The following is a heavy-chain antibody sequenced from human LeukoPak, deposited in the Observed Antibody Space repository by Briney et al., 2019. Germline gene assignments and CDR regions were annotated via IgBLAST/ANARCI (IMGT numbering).Heavy chain of an antibody. V-gene: IGHV1-69*05. CDR3: ARDHYYDSSGYFSENPPGEPDY. J-gene: IGHJ4*02. D-gene: IGHD3-22*01. CDR2: IIPIFGTA. CDR1: GYTFTSYG. Sequence: SVKVSCKASGYTFTSYGISWVRQAPGQGLEWMGRIIPIFGTANYAQKFQGRVTITTDESTSTAYMELSSLRSEDTAVYYCARDHYYDSSGYFSENPPGEPDYWGQGTLVTVSS.